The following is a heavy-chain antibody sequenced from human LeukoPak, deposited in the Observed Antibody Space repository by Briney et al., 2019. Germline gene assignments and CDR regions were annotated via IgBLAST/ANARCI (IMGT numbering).Heavy chain of an antibody. V-gene: IGHV4-34*08. D-gene: IGHD3-10*01. CDR3: AAGLPFHFGSANWFDL. CDR1: GGTFRGYY. J-gene: IGHJ5*02. CDR2: IYHRGST. Sequence: SETLSLTCAVSGGTFRGYYWSWSRETPGEGGGWRGEIYHRGSTNYNPSLESRVTLSVETSKRQVSRNRNCVTAAETAGYYSAAGLPFHFGSANWFDLWGQGTLVTVSS.